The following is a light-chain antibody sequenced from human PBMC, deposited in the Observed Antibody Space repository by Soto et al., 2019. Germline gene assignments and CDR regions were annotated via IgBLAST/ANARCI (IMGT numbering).Light chain of an antibody. V-gene: IGKV3-11*01. CDR1: QSVGSS. J-gene: IGKJ4*01. CDR3: QQRNHRTPLT. Sequence: EIEMPPSXATLSLSRSDXXXXXXXTSQSVGSSMAWNRQKTXQARPVLLYHASTXASGIPPRFSGSGSGTDFTLTTSILEPKDVAVYYYQQRNHRTPLTFGQGTKVDIK. CDR2: HAS.